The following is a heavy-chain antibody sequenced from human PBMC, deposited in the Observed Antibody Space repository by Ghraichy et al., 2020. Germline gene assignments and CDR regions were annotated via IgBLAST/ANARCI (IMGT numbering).Heavy chain of an antibody. D-gene: IGHD3-3*01. CDR1: GFTFDDYA. V-gene: IGHV3-9*01. Sequence: GGSLRLSCAASGFTFDDYAMHWVRQAPGKGLEWVTGISWNSNNIGYADSVKGRFTISRDNAKNSLYLQMNSLRPEDTALYYCAKGCGSTSCRNFWSGYWAYYYYGMDVWGQGTTVTVSS. CDR3: AKGCGSTSCRNFWSGYWAYYYYGMDV. J-gene: IGHJ6*02. CDR2: ISWNSNNI.